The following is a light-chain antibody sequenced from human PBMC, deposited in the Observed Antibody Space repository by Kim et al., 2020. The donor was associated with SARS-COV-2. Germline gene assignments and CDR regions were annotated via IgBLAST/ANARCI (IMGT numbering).Light chain of an antibody. CDR2: GTS. CDR1: QSVASNH. V-gene: IGKV3-20*01. J-gene: IGKJ2*01. CDR3: QQYDRSPYT. Sequence: LSPGERATLSCRARQSVASNHLAWFQQKTGQAPRLLIYGTSSRANGIPERFSASESGTDFTLTISRLEPEDFAVYYCQQYDRSPYTFGQGTKLEI.